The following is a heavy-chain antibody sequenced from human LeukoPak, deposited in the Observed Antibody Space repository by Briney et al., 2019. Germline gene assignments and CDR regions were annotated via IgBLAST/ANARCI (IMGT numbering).Heavy chain of an antibody. CDR2: ISSSSSYI. CDR1: GFTFSSYS. V-gene: IGHV3-21*01. Sequence: TGGSLRLSCAASGFTFSSYSMNWVRQAPGKGLEWVSSISSSSSYIYYADSVRGRFTISRDNAKNSLYLQMNSLRAEDTAVYYCARGRIVPAASTYYFDYWGQGTLVTASS. J-gene: IGHJ4*02. D-gene: IGHD2-2*01. CDR3: ARGRIVPAASTYYFDY.